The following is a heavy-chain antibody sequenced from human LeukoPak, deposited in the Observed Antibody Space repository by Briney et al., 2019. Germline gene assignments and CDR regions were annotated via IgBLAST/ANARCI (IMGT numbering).Heavy chain of an antibody. J-gene: IGHJ3*02. Sequence: ASVTVSCKTSAYTFTNYGISWVRQAPGQGLEWMGRINPNSGGTNYAQKFQGRVTMTRDTSISTAYMELSRLRSDDTAVYYCARAIEMYAFDIWGQGTMVTVSS. V-gene: IGHV1-2*06. CDR1: AYTFTNYG. CDR3: ARAIEMYAFDI. D-gene: IGHD5-24*01. CDR2: INPNSGGT.